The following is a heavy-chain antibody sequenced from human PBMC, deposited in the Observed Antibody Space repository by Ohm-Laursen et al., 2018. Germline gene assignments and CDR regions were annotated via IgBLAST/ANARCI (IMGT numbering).Heavy chain of an antibody. CDR3: ASRNCSYSSCYPQFDY. CDR1: GGSFSAYF. Sequence: PSETLSLTCAVYGGSFSAYFWSWIRQPPGKGLEWIGEINHSGSTNYNPSLKSRVTISVDTSKNQFSLKLSSVTAADTAVYYCASRNCSYSSCYPQFDYWGQGTLVTVSS. CDR2: INHSGST. J-gene: IGHJ4*02. V-gene: IGHV4-34*01. D-gene: IGHD2-2*01.